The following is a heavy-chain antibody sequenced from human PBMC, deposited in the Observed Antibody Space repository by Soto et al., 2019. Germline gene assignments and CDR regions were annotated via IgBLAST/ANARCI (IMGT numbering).Heavy chain of an antibody. CDR2: FDPEDGET. D-gene: IGHD7-27*01. CDR1: GYTLTELF. Sequence: ASVKVSCKVSGYTLTELFMHWVRQAPGKGLEWMGGFDPEDGETIYAQKFQGRVTMTEDTSTDTAYMELSSLRSEDTAVYYCATILTGAPIGAFDIWGQGTMVTVSS. J-gene: IGHJ3*02. V-gene: IGHV1-24*01. CDR3: ATILTGAPIGAFDI.